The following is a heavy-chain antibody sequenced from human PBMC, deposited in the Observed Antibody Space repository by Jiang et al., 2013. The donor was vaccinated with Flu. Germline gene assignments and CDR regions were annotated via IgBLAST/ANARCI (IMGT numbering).Heavy chain of an antibody. V-gene: IGHV4-39*01. J-gene: IGHJ4*02. CDR1: GGSISSTSYY. CDR3: ARHDARADLIY. CDR2: IYYSGNT. D-gene: IGHD3-3*01. Sequence: GLVKPSETLSLTCTVSGGSISSTSYYWGWIRQPPGKGLEWIGSIYYSGNTYYNPSLESRVTISVDTSKNQFSLKLNSVTAADTAVYYCARHDARADLIYWGQGTLVTVSS.